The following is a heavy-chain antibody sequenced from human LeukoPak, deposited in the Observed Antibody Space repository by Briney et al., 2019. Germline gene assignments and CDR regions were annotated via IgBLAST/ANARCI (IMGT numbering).Heavy chain of an antibody. D-gene: IGHD3-22*01. V-gene: IGHV3-33*06. CDR1: GFTFSSYG. Sequence: GGSLRLSCAASGFTFSSYGMHWVRQAPGKGLEWVAVIWYDGSNKYYADSVKGRFTISRDNSKNTLYLQMNSLRAEDTAVYYCAKGQHYSSGSPLGWFDPWGQGTLVTVSS. J-gene: IGHJ5*02. CDR3: AKGQHYSSGSPLGWFDP. CDR2: IWYDGSNK.